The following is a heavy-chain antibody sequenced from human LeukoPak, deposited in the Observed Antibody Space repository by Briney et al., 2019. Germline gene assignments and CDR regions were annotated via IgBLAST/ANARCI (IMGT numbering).Heavy chain of an antibody. CDR3: ARDRDGGAIGY. CDR1: GYTFTGYD. J-gene: IGHJ4*02. D-gene: IGHD1-26*01. Sequence: ASVKDSCKASGYTFTGYDMHWVRQAPGQGLEWMGWINPNSGGTNYAQKFQGRVTLTRDTSISTAYMELSRLRSDDTAVYYCARDRDGGAIGYWGQGTLVTVSS. V-gene: IGHV1-2*02. CDR2: INPNSGGT.